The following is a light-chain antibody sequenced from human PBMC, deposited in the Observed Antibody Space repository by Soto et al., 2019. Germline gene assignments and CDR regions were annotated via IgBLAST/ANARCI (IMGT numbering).Light chain of an antibody. CDR1: QSISVN. J-gene: IGKJ5*01. Sequence: EIMLSQPPGTLSLSKGERATLSCRASQSISVNLAWYQQKPGQAPRLLIYDASNRATGIPARFSGSGSGTDFTLTISSLQSEDFAVYYCQQYNNWPPSITLGQRRLLEVK. V-gene: IGKV3D-15*01. CDR2: DAS. CDR3: QQYNNWPPSIT.